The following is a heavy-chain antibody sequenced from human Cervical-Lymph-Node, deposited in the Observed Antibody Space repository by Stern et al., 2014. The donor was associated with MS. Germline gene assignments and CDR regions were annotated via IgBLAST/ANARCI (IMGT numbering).Heavy chain of an antibody. D-gene: IGHD6-13*01. V-gene: IGHV1-2*06. J-gene: IGHJ5*02. Sequence: VHLVESGAEVKKPGASLKVSCKASGYNFRGYYIHWVRQAPGQGLEWVGRIKPSNGATKYAQKFQGRVTMTRDPSSSTAYLEVSELRSDDTAVFYCARGLGLASALENWLDPWGQGTLVSVSS. CDR1: GYNFRGYY. CDR2: IKPSNGAT. CDR3: ARGLGLASALENWLDP.